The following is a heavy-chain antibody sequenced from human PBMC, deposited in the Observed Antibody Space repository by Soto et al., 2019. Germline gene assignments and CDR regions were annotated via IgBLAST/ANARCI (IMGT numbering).Heavy chain of an antibody. CDR3: VRDTAYCSGGTCYSSHDMDV. V-gene: IGHV3-30*04. CDR1: GFTFSSYA. CDR2: ISYDGRNK. J-gene: IGHJ6*02. D-gene: IGHD2-15*01. Sequence: QVQLVESGGGGVQPGRSLRLSCAASGFTFSSYAMHWVRQAPGKGLEWVAVISYDGRNKYYADSVKGRFTISRDNSKNTLYLEMNSLRVEDTAVYHCVRDTAYCSGGTCYSSHDMDVWGQGTTVTVSS.